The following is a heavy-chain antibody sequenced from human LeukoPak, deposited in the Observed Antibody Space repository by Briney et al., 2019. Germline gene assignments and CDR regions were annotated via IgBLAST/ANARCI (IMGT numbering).Heavy chain of an antibody. CDR1: GFSFSNYA. J-gene: IGHJ4*02. CDR3: AKSFGPVIAAAGTGAD. Sequence: GGSLRLSCAASGFSFSNYAMSWVRQGPGKGLEWVSAIGGSIGSTFYTDSVKGRFTISRDNSKNTLSLQMNSLRVEDTAVYYCAKSFGPVIAAAGTGADWGQGTLVTVSS. CDR2: IGGSIGST. D-gene: IGHD6-13*01. V-gene: IGHV3-23*01.